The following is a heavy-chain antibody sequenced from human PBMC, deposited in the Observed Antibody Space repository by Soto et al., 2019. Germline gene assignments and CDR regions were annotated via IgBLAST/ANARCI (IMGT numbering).Heavy chain of an antibody. J-gene: IGHJ3*02. CDR2: TYYRSKWYN. CDR3: ARDRGDFWSGYYHAAFDI. D-gene: IGHD3-3*01. CDR1: GDSVSSNSAA. V-gene: IGHV6-1*01. Sequence: SQTLSLTCAISGDSVSSNSAAWNWIRQSPSRGLEWLGRTYYRSKWYNDYAVSVKSRITINPDTSKNQFSLQLNSVTPEDTAVYYCARDRGDFWSGYYHAAFDIWGQGTMVTVSS.